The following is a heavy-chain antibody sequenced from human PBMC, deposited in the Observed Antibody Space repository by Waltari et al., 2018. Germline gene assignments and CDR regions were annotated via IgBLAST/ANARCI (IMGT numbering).Heavy chain of an antibody. CDR3: ARDSEGYSTWGAVDF. J-gene: IGHJ3*01. D-gene: IGHD3-16*01. Sequence: EVQLVEAGGGLVQPGGSLRLSCVVSGFSFSNSWMYWVRQAPGQGLVWVSRMNIDGTSTTYADSVKGRFTISRDNAKNTLYLQRDDLRAEDTAVYYCARDSEGYSTWGAVDFWGQGTMVTVSP. V-gene: IGHV3-74*01. CDR2: MNIDGTST. CDR1: GFSFSNSW.